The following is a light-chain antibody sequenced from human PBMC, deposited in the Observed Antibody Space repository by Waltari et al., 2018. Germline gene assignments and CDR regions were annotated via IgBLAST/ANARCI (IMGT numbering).Light chain of an antibody. J-gene: IGLJ2*01. CDR2: DVN. CDR1: STDIGGSNY. V-gene: IGLV2-14*01. CDR3: SSFPRTVL. Sequence: QSALTQPASVSGSPGQSVTISCTGTSTDIGGSNYVSWYQQRPDKAPKLSIYDVNNRPAGVSGLFSGMQSGDTASLAIAGRQDGDETEYYCSSFPRTVLFGGGTKLTVL.